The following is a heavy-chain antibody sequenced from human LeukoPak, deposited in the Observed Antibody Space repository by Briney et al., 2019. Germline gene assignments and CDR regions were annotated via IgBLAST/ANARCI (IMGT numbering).Heavy chain of an antibody. J-gene: IGHJ5*02. V-gene: IGHV4-30-2*01. CDR2: IYHSGST. Sequence: SQTLSLTCTVSGGSISSGGYYWSWIRQPPGKGLEWIGYIYHSGSTYYNPSLKSRVTISVDTSKNQFSLKLSSVTAADTAVYYCARVVLLWFGEALNWFDPWGQGTLVTVSS. CDR1: GGSISSGGYY. D-gene: IGHD3-10*01. CDR3: ARVVLLWFGEALNWFDP.